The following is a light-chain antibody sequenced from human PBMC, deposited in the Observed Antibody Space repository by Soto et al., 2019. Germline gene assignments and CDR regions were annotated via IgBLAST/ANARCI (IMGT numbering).Light chain of an antibody. CDR1: ISNIGAGYD. V-gene: IGLV1-40*01. J-gene: IGLJ3*02. CDR3: QSYDSSLSGWV. CDR2: GNS. Sequence: QSVLTQPPSVSGAPGQRVTISCTGSISNIGAGYDVHWYPQLPGTAPKLLIYGNSNRTSGVPDRFSGSKSGTSASLAITGLQAEDEADYYCQSYDSSLSGWVFGGGTKLTVL.